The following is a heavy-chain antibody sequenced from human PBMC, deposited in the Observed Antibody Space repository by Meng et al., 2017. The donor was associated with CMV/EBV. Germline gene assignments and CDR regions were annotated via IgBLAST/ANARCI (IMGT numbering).Heavy chain of an antibody. D-gene: IGHD2-2*01. CDR2: INPNSGGT. Sequence: KAAGETFTGYYMHWVRQAPGKGLEWMGWINPNSGGTNYAQKFQGRVTMTRDTSISTAYMELSRLRSDDTAVYYCARDRLVVPTNWFDPWGQGTLVTVSS. J-gene: IGHJ5*02. V-gene: IGHV1-2*02. CDR3: ARDRLVVPTNWFDP. CDR1: GETFTGYY.